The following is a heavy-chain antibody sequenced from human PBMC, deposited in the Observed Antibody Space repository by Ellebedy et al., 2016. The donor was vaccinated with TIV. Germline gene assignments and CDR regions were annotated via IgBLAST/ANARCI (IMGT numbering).Heavy chain of an antibody. J-gene: IGHJ4*02. Sequence: GESLKISXAASGFTFSSYAMSWVRQAPGKGLEWVSAISGSGGSTYYADSVKGRFTISRDNSKNTLYLQMNSLRAEDTAVYYCAKDRGYSYGPDPYFDYWGQGTLVTVSS. CDR3: AKDRGYSYGPDPYFDY. CDR1: GFTFSSYA. V-gene: IGHV3-23*01. D-gene: IGHD5-18*01. CDR2: ISGSGGST.